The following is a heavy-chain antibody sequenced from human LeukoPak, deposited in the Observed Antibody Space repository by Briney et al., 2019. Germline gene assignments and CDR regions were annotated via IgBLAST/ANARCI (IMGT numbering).Heavy chain of an antibody. V-gene: IGHV4-34*01. CDR2: INHSGST. CDR3: ARVRADFWSDPYYFDY. CDR1: GGSFSGYY. J-gene: IGHJ4*02. Sequence: PSETLSLTCAVYGGSFSGYYWSWIRQPPGKGLEWIGEINHSGSTNYDPSLKSRVTISVDTSKNQFSLKLSSVTAADTAVYYCARVRADFWSDPYYFDYWGQGTLVSVSS. D-gene: IGHD3-3*01.